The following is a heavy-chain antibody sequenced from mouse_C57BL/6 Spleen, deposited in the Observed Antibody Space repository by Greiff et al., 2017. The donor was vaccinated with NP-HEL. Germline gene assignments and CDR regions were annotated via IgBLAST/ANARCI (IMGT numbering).Heavy chain of an antibody. Sequence: EVMLVESGGGLVQPGGSLSLSCAASGFTFTDYYMSWVRQPPGTALEWLGFIRNKANGYTTEYSASVKGRFTISRDNSQSILYLQMNALRAEDSATYYCARYKGLRLYFDVWGTGTTVTVSS. D-gene: IGHD2-4*01. CDR1: GFTFTDYY. J-gene: IGHJ1*03. V-gene: IGHV7-3*01. CDR3: ARYKGLRLYFDV. CDR2: IRNKANGYTT.